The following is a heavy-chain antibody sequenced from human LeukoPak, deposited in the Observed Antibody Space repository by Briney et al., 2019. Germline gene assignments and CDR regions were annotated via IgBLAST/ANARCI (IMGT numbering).Heavy chain of an antibody. J-gene: IGHJ6*02. V-gene: IGHV3-30*18. CDR2: ISYDGSNK. CDR1: GFTFSSYG. D-gene: IGHD6-13*01. CDR3: AKGLGSWYGGGHYYGMDV. Sequence: GGSLRLSCAASGFTFSSYGMHWVRQAPGKGLEWVAVISYDGSNKYYADSVKGRSTISRDSSKNTLYLQMNSLRAEDTAVYYCAKGLGSWYGGGHYYGMDVWGQGTTVTVSS.